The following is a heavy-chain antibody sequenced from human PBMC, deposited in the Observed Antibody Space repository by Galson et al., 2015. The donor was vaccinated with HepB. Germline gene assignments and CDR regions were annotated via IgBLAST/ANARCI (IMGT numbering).Heavy chain of an antibody. V-gene: IGHV3-33*08. J-gene: IGHJ4*02. CDR2: IWYDGSNK. CDR1: GFTFSSYG. Sequence: SLRLSCAASGFTFSSYGMNWVRQAPGKGLEWVAVIWYDGSNKYYADSVKGRFTISRDNSKNTLYLQMNSLRAEDTAVYYCARKRRPYCGGDCYLDYWGQGTLVTVSS. CDR3: ARKRRPYCGGDCYLDY. D-gene: IGHD2-21*02.